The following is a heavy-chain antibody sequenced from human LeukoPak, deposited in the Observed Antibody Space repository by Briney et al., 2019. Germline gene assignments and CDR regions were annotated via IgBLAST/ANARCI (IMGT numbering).Heavy chain of an antibody. Sequence: PSETLSLTCAVSGGSISSGGYSWSWIRQPPGKGLEWIGYIYHSGSTYYNPSFKSRVTISVDRSKNQFSLKLSSVTAADTAVYYCARGAFHYFDYWGQGTLVTVSS. J-gene: IGHJ4*02. V-gene: IGHV4-30-2*01. CDR3: ARGAFHYFDY. CDR1: GGSISSGGYS. CDR2: IYHSGST.